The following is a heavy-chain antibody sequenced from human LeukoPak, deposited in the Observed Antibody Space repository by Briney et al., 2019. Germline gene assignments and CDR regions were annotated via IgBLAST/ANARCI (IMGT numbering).Heavy chain of an antibody. CDR2: IYYSGST. J-gene: IGHJ4*02. D-gene: IGHD1-26*01. CDR1: GGSISSSSYY. Sequence: SETLSLTCTVSGGSISSSSYYWGWIRQPPGKGLEWIGSIYYSGSTYYNPSLKSRVTISVDTSKNQFSLKLSSVTAADTAVYYCARAARYSGSYLNYWGQGTLVTVSS. V-gene: IGHV4-39*07. CDR3: ARAARYSGSYLNY.